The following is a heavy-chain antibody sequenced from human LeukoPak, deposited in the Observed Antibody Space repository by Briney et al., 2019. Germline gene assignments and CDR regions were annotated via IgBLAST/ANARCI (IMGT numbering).Heavy chain of an antibody. D-gene: IGHD2-21*02. CDR1: GDSVSSNSAA. CDR3: ARGGTLVTPNFDY. Sequence: PSQTLSLTCAVSGDSVSSNSAAWNWIRQSPSRGLEWLGRTYYRSKWYSEYAVSVKSRIIINPDTSKNQVSLQLNSVTPEDTAVYYCARGGTLVTPNFDYWGQGTLVTVSA. V-gene: IGHV6-1*01. CDR2: TYYRSKWYS. J-gene: IGHJ4*02.